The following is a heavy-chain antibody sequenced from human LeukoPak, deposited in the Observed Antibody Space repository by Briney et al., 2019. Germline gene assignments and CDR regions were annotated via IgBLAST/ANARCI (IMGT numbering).Heavy chain of an antibody. Sequence: PGGSLRLSCAASGFTFSSYGMHWVRQAPGKGLEWVAFIQYDGSNKYYADSVKGRFTISRDNSKNTLYLQMNSLRAEDTAVYYCAKPAKTDSADYWGQGTLVTVSS. CDR1: GFTFSSYG. D-gene: IGHD1-14*01. CDR2: IQYDGSNK. CDR3: AKPAKTDSADY. J-gene: IGHJ4*02. V-gene: IGHV3-30*02.